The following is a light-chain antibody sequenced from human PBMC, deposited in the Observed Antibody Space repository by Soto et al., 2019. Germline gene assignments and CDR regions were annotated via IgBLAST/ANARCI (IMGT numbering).Light chain of an antibody. CDR2: YDT. Sequence: SYELTQPPSVSVAPGKTARIPCGGNNIGSKSVHWYQQKPGQAPVLVINYDTDRPSGIPERFSGSNSGNTATLTISRVEAGDEADYSCQVWDSSSDHLVVFGGGTKLTVL. CDR3: QVWDSSSDHLVV. V-gene: IGLV3-21*04. CDR1: NIGSKS. J-gene: IGLJ2*01.